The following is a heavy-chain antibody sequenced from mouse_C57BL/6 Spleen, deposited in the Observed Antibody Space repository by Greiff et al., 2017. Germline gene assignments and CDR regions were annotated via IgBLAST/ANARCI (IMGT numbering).Heavy chain of an antibody. V-gene: IGHV1-50*01. J-gene: IGHJ2*01. Sequence: QVQLKQPGAELVKPGASVKLSCKASGYTFTSYWMQWVKQRPGQGLEWIGEIDPSDSYTNYNQKFKGKATLTVDTSSSTAYMQVSSLTSEDSAVYYCASSDSDFYYFDYWGQGTTRTVSS. CDR3: ASSDSDFYYFDY. CDR1: GYTFTSYW. CDR2: IDPSDSYT. D-gene: IGHD3-1*01.